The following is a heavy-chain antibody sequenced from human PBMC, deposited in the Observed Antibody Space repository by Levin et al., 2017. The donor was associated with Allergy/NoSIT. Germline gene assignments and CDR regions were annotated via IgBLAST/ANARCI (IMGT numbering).Heavy chain of an antibody. V-gene: IGHV3-11*05. D-gene: IGHD6-13*01. Sequence: GGSLRLSCAASGFSFSNFYMSWVRQTPERGLEWISYISSSTTYTMYADSVKGRFSVSRDNAKKLLVLQMNSLRVEDTAVYYCARGREAAAAGSTWLHYWGQGTLVSVSS. CDR3: ARGREAAAAGSTWLHY. CDR1: GFSFSNFY. J-gene: IGHJ4*02. CDR2: ISSSTTYT.